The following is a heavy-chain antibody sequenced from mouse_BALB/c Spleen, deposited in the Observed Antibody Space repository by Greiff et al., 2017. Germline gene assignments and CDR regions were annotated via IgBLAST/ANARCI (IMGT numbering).Heavy chain of an antibody. CDR2: ISSGSSTI. V-gene: IGHV5-17*02. CDR3: ARSDWNGRDFDY. CDR1: GFTFSSFG. D-gene: IGHD4-1*01. Sequence: EVMLVESGGGLVQPGGSRKLSCAASGFTFSSFGMHWVRQAPEKGLEWVAYISSGSSTIYYADTVKGRFTISRDNPKNTLFLQMTSLRSEDTAMYYCARSDWNGRDFDYWGQGTTLTVSS. J-gene: IGHJ2*01.